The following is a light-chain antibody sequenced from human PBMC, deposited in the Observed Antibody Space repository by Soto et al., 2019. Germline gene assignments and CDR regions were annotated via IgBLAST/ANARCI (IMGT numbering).Light chain of an antibody. V-gene: IGLV2-14*01. J-gene: IGLJ2*01. CDR1: SSDFGDDKY. CDR3: SSYTSSSTRVV. CDR2: EAR. Sequence: QSALTQPASVSGSPGQSITVSCTGSSSDFGDDKYVSWYQQHPGKAPKLMIYEARTRSSGVSFRFSASKSGNTACLTISGLQAEDEADYYCSSYTSSSTRVVFGGGTKLTVL.